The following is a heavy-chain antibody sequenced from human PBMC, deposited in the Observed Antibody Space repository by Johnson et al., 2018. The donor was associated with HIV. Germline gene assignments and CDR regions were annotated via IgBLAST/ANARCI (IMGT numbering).Heavy chain of an antibody. J-gene: IGHJ3*02. CDR3: ARGIEGLDAFDI. V-gene: IGHV3-30-3*01. CDR1: GFMFGTHS. CDR2: ISYDGSNK. D-gene: IGHD2/OR15-2a*01. Sequence: VQLVESGGGVVHPGRSLRLSCAASGFMFGTHSFHWVRQAPGKGLQWVAVISYDGSNKYYVDSVKGRFTISRDNSKNTLYLQMNSLRVEDTAVYYCARGIEGLDAFDIWGQGTMVTVSS.